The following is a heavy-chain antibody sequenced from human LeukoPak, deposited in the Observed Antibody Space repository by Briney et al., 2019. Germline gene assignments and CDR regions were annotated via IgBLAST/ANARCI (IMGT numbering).Heavy chain of an antibody. V-gene: IGHV3-21*01. CDR1: GFTFSSYS. Sequence: GGSLRLSCAASGFTFSSYSMNWVRQAPGKGLEWVSSISRSSGYTYYADSVKGRFTISRDNAKNSLYLQMNSLRAEDTAVYYCARETDRRNFDYWGQGTLVTVSS. J-gene: IGHJ4*02. CDR2: ISRSSGYT. CDR3: ARETDRRNFDY.